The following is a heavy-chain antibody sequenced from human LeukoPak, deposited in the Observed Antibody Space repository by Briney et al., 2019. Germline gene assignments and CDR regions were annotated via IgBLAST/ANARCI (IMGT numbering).Heavy chain of an antibody. V-gene: IGHV1-69*05. CDR1: GGTFSSYA. CDR2: VIPIFGTA. D-gene: IGHD3-22*01. CDR3: ARSRDSSGYSRSGTDAFDI. Sequence: SVKVSCKASGGTFSSYAISWVRQAPGQGLEWMGGVIPIFGTANYAQKFQGRVTITTDESTSTAYMELSSLRSEDTAVYYCARSRDSSGYSRSGTDAFDIWGQGTMVTVSS. J-gene: IGHJ3*02.